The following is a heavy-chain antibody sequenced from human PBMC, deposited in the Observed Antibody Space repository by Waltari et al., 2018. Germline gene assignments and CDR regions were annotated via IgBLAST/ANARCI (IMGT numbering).Heavy chain of an antibody. CDR3: ASDGYYDSSGYQYY. Sequence: QVQLVQSGAEVKKPGSPVKASCTASGGTFSSYANSWVRQSPGQGLEWMGRIIPSFGAANYEQKFQGRVTMTADKSTSTAYMGLSSLGSKDTAVYYCASDGYYDSSGYQYYWGQGTLVTVSS. CDR1: GGTFSSYA. J-gene: IGHJ4*02. CDR2: IIPSFGAA. V-gene: IGHV1-69*08. D-gene: IGHD3-22*01.